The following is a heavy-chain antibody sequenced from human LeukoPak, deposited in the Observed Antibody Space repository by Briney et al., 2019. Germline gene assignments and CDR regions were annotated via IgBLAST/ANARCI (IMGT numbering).Heavy chain of an antibody. D-gene: IGHD3-3*01. CDR2: ISYDGSNK. Sequence: GGSLRLSCAASGFTFSSYAMSWVRQAPGKGLEWVAVISYDGSNKYYADSVKGRFTISRDNSKNTLYLQMNSLRAEDTAVYYCARDCFRFLECPGDYWGQGTLVTVSS. V-gene: IGHV3-30-3*01. CDR3: ARDCFRFLECPGDY. J-gene: IGHJ4*02. CDR1: GFTFSSYA.